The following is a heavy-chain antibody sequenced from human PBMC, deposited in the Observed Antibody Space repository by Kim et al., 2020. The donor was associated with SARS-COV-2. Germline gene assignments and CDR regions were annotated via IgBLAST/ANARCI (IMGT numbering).Heavy chain of an antibody. D-gene: IGHD2-15*01. CDR2: ISAYNGNT. J-gene: IGHJ5*02. CDR3: ARDLSFGYCTGGSCWNHWFDP. Sequence: ASVKVSCKASGYTFNHYGISWVRQAPGQGLEWMGWISAYNGNTNYEQKIQGRVTMTTETSTNTAYMELRSLRSDDTAVYYCARDLSFGYCTGGSCWNHWFDPWGQGTLVTVSS. V-gene: IGHV1-18*01. CDR1: GYTFNHYG.